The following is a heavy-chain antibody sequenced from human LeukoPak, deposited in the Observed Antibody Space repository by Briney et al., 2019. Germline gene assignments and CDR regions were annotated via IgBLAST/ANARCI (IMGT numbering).Heavy chain of an antibody. Sequence: PSETMSLTCTVSGYSISSGYYWGWIRQPPGKGLEWIGSIYHSGSTYYNPSLKSRVTISVDTSKNQFSLKLSSVTAADTAMYYCARDTAMAHFDYWGHGTLVTVSS. CDR3: ARDTAMAHFDY. V-gene: IGHV4-38-2*02. CDR2: IYHSGST. CDR1: GYSISSGYY. J-gene: IGHJ4*01. D-gene: IGHD5-18*01.